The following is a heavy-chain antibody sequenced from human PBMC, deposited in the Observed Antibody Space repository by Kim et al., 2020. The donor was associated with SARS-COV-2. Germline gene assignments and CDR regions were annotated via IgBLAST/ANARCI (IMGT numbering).Heavy chain of an antibody. CDR1: GFSLSNARMG. J-gene: IGHJ6*02. Sequence: SGPTLVNPTETLTLTCTVSGFSLSNARMGVSWIRQPPGKALEWLAHIFSNDEKSYSTSLKSTFTISKDTSKSQVVLTMTNMDPVDTATYYCARIMLIDSSGWYYRDYYYGMDVWGQGTTVTVSS. V-gene: IGHV2-26*01. CDR3: ARIMLIDSSGWYYRDYYYGMDV. CDR2: IFSNDEK. D-gene: IGHD6-19*01.